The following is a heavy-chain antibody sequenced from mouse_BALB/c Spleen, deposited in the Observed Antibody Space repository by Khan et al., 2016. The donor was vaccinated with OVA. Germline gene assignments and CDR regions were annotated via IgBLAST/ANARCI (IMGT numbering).Heavy chain of an antibody. V-gene: IGHV5-15*02. D-gene: IGHD1-2*01. J-gene: IGHJ3*01. Sequence: EVELVESGGGLVQPGGSRKLSCEASGFTFSDYGMAWVRQAPGKGPEWVAFISDLAYTIYYADTVTGRFTISSENAKNTLYLEMSSLRSEDTAIXYCSRGGGTAPFAYWGLGTLVTVSA. CDR2: ISDLAYTI. CDR3: SRGGGTAPFAY. CDR1: GFTFSDYG.